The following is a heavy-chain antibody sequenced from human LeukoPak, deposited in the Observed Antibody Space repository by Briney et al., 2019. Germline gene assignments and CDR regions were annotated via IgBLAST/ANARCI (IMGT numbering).Heavy chain of an antibody. D-gene: IGHD3-10*01. J-gene: IGHJ6*04. CDR1: GFTFSSYE. CDR2: ISSSGSTI. Sequence: GALRLSCAASGFTFSSYEMNWVRQAPGKGLEWVSYISSSGSTIYYADSVKGRFTISRDNAKNSLYLQMNSLRAEDTAVYYCARADVLLWFGERILRVYYYGMDVWGKGTTVTVSS. V-gene: IGHV3-48*03. CDR3: ARADVLLWFGERILRVYYYGMDV.